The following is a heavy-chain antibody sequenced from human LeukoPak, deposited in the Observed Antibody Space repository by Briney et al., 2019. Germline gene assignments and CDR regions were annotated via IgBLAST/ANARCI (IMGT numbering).Heavy chain of an antibody. V-gene: IGHV1-69*04. CDR1: GGTFSSYA. Sequence: SVKVSCKASGGTFSSYAISWVRQAPGQGLEWMGRIIPILGTANYAQKFQGRVTITADKSTSTAYMELSSLRSEDTAVYYCARGQGNWNDKFHYWGQGTLVAVSS. CDR3: ARGQGNWNDKFHY. CDR2: IIPILGTA. J-gene: IGHJ4*02. D-gene: IGHD1-20*01.